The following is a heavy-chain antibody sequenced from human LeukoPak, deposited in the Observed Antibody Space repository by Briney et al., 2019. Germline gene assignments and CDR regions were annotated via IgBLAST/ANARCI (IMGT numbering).Heavy chain of an antibody. CDR2: IYLGKIT. Sequence: SETLSLTCLVSGGSIRNTSYYWGWIRQPPGTGLEWIGNIYLGKITYYNPSLNSRLSVSSDKSKDQFSLNLKSVTAADTAVYYCGRQRKRNDASDIWGQGTMVTVSS. V-gene: IGHV4-39*01. CDR1: GGSIRNTSYY. CDR3: GRQRKRNDASDI. J-gene: IGHJ3*02.